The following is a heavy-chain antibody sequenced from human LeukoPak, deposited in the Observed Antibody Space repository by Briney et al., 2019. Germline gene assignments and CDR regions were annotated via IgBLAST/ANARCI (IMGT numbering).Heavy chain of an antibody. CDR3: AKDHNSQWLVQDFDP. D-gene: IGHD6-19*01. V-gene: IGHV3-7*03. J-gene: IGHJ5*02. CDR1: GFTFSSYW. Sequence: SGGSLRLSCAASGFTFSSYWMSWVRQAPGKGLEWVANIKQDGSEKYYVDSVKGRFTISRDNAKNSLYLQMNSLRAEDTAVYYCAKDHNSQWLVQDFDPWGQGTLVTVSS. CDR2: IKQDGSEK.